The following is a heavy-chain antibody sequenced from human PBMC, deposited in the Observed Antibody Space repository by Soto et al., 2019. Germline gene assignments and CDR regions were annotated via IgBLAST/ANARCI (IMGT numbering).Heavy chain of an antibody. D-gene: IGHD3-3*01. CDR3: AKGGRNDFWSGTSRLGWFDP. J-gene: IGHJ5*02. CDR1: GFTFSSYA. CDR2: ISGSGGST. V-gene: IGHV3-23*01. Sequence: PGGSLRLSCAASGFTFSSYAMSWVRQAPGKGLEWVSAISGSGGSTYYADSVKGRFTISRDNSKNTLYLQMNSLRAEDTAVYYCAKGGRNDFWSGTSRLGWFDPWGQGTLVTVSS.